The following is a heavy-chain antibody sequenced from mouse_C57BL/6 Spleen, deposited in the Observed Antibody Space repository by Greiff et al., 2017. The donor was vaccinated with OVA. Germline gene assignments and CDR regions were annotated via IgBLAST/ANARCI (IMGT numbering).Heavy chain of an antibody. J-gene: IGHJ2*01. CDR2: IYPRSGNT. V-gene: IGHV1-81*01. CDR3: ARYYYGSSSYFDY. CDR1: GYTFTSYG. Sequence: QVQLKQSGAELARPGASVKLSCKASGYTFTSYGISWLNQRTGQGLEWIGEIYPRSGNTYYNEKFKDKATVTADKSSSTAYMELRSLTSVDSAVYFCARYYYGSSSYFDYWGQGTTLTVSS. D-gene: IGHD1-1*01.